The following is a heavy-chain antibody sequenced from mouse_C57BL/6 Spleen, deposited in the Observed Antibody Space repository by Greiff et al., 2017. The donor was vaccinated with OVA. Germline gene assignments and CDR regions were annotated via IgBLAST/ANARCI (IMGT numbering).Heavy chain of an antibody. CDR2: FNPSTGGT. Sequence: VQLQQSGPELVKPGASVKISCKASGYSFTGYYMNWVKQSPEKSLEWIGEFNPSTGGTTYNQKFKAKATLTVDKSSSTAYMQLKSLTSEDSAVYYCASYYDYEYFDVWGTGTTVTVSS. V-gene: IGHV1-42*01. CDR1: GYSFTGYY. CDR3: ASYYDYEYFDV. D-gene: IGHD2-4*01. J-gene: IGHJ1*03.